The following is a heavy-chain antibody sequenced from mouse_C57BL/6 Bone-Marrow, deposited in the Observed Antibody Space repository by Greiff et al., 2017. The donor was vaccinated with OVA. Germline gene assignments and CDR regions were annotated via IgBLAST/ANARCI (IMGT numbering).Heavy chain of an antibody. D-gene: IGHD1-1*01. J-gene: IGHJ3*01. CDR3: ARGGGNYYGSSPGFAD. CDR2: ISHSGST. Sequence: EVHLVESGPGLAKPSQTLSLTCSVTGYSITSDYWNWIRKFPGNKLEYMGYISHSGSTNYNPSLKSRISITRDTSKNQYYLQLNSVTTEDTATYYCARGGGNYYGSSPGFADWGQGTLVTVSA. CDR1: GYSITSDY. V-gene: IGHV3-8*01.